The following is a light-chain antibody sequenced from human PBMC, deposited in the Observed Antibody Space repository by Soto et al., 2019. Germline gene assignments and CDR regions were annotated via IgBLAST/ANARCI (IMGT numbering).Light chain of an antibody. Sequence: QSALTQPRSVSGSPGQSATISCTGTANDVGGHNYVSWYQQHPGEAPKLLIYDVTERPSGVPDRFSGSKSGNTASLTISGLQTEDEADYYCSSFKGTTSFVFGTGTKVTVL. CDR2: DVT. CDR1: ANDVGGHNY. V-gene: IGLV2-11*01. J-gene: IGLJ1*01. CDR3: SSFKGTTSFV.